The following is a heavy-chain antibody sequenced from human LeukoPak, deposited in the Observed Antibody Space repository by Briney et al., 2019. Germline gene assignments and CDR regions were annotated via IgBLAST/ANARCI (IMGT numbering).Heavy chain of an antibody. Sequence: GGSLRLSCAASGFTFSSYGMHWVRQAPGKGLARVAVIWYDGSNKYYADSVKGRFTISRDNSKNTLYLQMNSLRAEDTAVYYCARGKAMVIFDYWGQGTLVTVSS. D-gene: IGHD5-18*01. CDR3: ARGKAMVIFDY. V-gene: IGHV3-33*01. CDR2: IWYDGSNK. CDR1: GFTFSSYG. J-gene: IGHJ4*02.